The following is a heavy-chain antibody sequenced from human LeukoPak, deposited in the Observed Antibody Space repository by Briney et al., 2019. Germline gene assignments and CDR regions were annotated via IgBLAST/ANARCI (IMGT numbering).Heavy chain of an antibody. CDR3: AKEVGTFTLDY. D-gene: IGHD1-26*01. Sequence: PGGSLRLSCAASGFSFSTYGMHWVRQAPGKGLEGVTVISYDGSDKYYADSVKGRFTISRDNSRNTLYLQMNSLRVEDTAVYYCAKEVGTFTLDYWGQGTLVTVSS. CDR1: GFSFSTYG. V-gene: IGHV3-30*18. J-gene: IGHJ4*02. CDR2: ISYDGSDK.